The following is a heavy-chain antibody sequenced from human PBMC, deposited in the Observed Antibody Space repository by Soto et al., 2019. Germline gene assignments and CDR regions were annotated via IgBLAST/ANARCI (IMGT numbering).Heavy chain of an antibody. CDR2: ISGSGGST. CDR1: GFTFSNYG. CDR3: TKGTRGRLGDDAFDI. D-gene: IGHD3-16*01. V-gene: IGHV3-23*01. J-gene: IGHJ3*02. Sequence: EVQLLESGGGLVQPGESLRLSCAASGFTFSNYGMSWVRQAPGKGLEWVSAISGSGGSTFFADSVKGRFTISRDNSKNTLYLKMSSLRADEDTAVYYCTKGTRGRLGDDAFDIWGQGTMVTVSS.